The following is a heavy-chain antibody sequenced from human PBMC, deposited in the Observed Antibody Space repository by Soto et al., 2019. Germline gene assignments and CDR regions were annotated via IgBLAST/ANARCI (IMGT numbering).Heavy chain of an antibody. CDR2: LSISGTTI. Sequence: QVQLVESGGGLVKPGGSLRLSCAASRFTLSDYYMTWIRQAPGKGLEWVSDLSISGTTIHYADSVMGRFTISRDKAMNSLWLQMNILRAEETAVYYCASFRGDGYYNFWGQGTLVTVSS. V-gene: IGHV3-11*01. J-gene: IGHJ4*02. CDR3: ASFRGDGYYNF. CDR1: RFTLSDYY. D-gene: IGHD3-9*01.